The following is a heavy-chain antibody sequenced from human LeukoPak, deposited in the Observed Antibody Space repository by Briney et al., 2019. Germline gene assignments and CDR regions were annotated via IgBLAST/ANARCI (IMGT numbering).Heavy chain of an antibody. CDR2: IYYTGST. CDR1: GGSISSSSYY. CDR3: ARHPAADGVLNWFDP. D-gene: IGHD6-13*01. J-gene: IGHJ5*02. V-gene: IGHV4-39*01. Sequence: PSETLSLTCTVSGGSISSSSYYWGWIRQPPGKGLEWIGSIYYTGSTYYNPSLKSRVTISVDTSKNQLSLKLSSVTAADTAVYYCARHPAADGVLNWFDPWGQGTLVTVSS.